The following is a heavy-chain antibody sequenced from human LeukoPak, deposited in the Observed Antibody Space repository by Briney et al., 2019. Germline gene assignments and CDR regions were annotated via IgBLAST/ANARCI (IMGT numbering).Heavy chain of an antibody. V-gene: IGHV4-34*01. CDR1: GGSFSGYY. J-gene: IGHJ4*02. CDR2: INHSGST. D-gene: IGHD6-6*01. CDR3: ARGPSLAARLKN. Sequence: SETLSLTCAVYGGSFSGYYWSWIRQPPGKGLEWIGEINHSGSTNYNPPLKSRVTISVDTSKNQFSLKLSSVTAADTAVYYCARGPSLAARLKNWGQGTLVTVSS.